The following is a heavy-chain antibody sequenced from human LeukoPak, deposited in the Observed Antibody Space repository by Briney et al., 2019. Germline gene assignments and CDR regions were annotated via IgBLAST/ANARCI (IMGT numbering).Heavy chain of an antibody. D-gene: IGHD3-22*01. CDR2: IRSGGTT. CDR3: IRIYGNYDIDY. V-gene: IGHV3-49*04. Sequence: GSLRLSCTAAGFTFGDYAMSWVRQAPGKGLEWVGLIRSGGTTEYAASVKGRFTISRDDSKSIAYLQMNSLKTEDTAMYYCIRIYGNYDIDYWGQGTLVTVSS. J-gene: IGHJ4*02. CDR1: GFTFGDYA.